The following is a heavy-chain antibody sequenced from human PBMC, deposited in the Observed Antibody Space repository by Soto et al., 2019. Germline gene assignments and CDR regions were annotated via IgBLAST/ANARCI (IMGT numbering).Heavy chain of an antibody. D-gene: IGHD5-12*01. CDR1: GGSISSSSYY. CDR2: IYYSGST. Sequence: SETLSLTCTVSGGSISSSSYYWGWIRQPPGKGLEWIGSIYYSGSTYYNPSLKSRVTISVDTSKNQFSLKLSSVTAADTAVYYCARPTRGYSGYVSDEYYFDYWGQGTLVTVSS. CDR3: ARPTRGYSGYVSDEYYFDY. V-gene: IGHV4-39*01. J-gene: IGHJ4*02.